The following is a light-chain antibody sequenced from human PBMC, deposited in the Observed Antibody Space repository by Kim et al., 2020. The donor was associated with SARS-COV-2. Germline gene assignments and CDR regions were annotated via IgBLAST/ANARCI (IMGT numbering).Light chain of an antibody. CDR3: QYRSDWPPSYS. Sequence: EIVLTQSPATLSLSPGETATLSCRASQSVSTYLAWYQQKPGQAPRLLLSNASIRATGIPARFSGSGSGTDFTLTISSLEPEDFAVYFCQYRSDWPPSYSFGQGTKLEI. V-gene: IGKV3-11*01. CDR1: QSVSTY. J-gene: IGKJ2*03. CDR2: NAS.